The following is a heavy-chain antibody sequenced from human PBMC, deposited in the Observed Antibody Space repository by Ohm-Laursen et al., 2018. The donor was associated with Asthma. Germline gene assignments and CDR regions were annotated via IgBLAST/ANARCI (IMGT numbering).Heavy chain of an antibody. Sequence: SLRLSCAASGFTFSSYGMHWVRQAPGKGLEWVAVIWYDGSNKYYADSVKGRFTISRDNSKNTLYLQMNSLRAEDTAVYYCAKDRGEWLREFDYWGQGTLVTVSS. V-gene: IGHV3-33*06. CDR1: GFTFSSYG. D-gene: IGHD5-12*01. CDR3: AKDRGEWLREFDY. J-gene: IGHJ4*02. CDR2: IWYDGSNK.